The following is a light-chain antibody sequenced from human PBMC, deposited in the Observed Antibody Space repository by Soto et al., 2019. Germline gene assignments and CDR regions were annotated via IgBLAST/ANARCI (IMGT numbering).Light chain of an antibody. CDR1: SSDVGGYNY. CDR2: EVS. CDR3: SSYAGSSTWV. J-gene: IGLJ2*01. V-gene: IGLV2-8*01. Sequence: QSVPTQPPSASGSPGQSATISCTGTSSDVGGYNYVSWYQLYPGKAPKLMIYEVSKRPSGVPDRFSGSKSGNTASLTVSGLQAEDEADYYCSSYAGSSTWVFGGGTKLTVL.